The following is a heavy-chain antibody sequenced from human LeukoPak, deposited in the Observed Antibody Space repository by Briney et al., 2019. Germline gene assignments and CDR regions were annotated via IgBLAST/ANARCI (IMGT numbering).Heavy chain of an antibody. CDR3: VRDRRAVAISLDY. D-gene: IGHD6-19*01. V-gene: IGHV3-11*04. J-gene: IGHJ4*02. Sequence: PGGSLRLSCAASGFTFSDYYMSWIRQAPGKGLEWVSYISSSGSTIYYADSVKGRFTISRDNSKNTLSLQMNSLRVEDTAVYYCVRDRRAVAISLDYWGQGTLVTVSS. CDR1: GFTFSDYY. CDR2: ISSSGSTI.